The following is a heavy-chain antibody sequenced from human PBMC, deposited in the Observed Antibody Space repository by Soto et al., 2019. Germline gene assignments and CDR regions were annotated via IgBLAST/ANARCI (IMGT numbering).Heavy chain of an antibody. D-gene: IGHD3-10*01. V-gene: IGHV3-23*01. CDR2: IRGSGGST. J-gene: IGHJ3*02. Sequence: EVQLLESGGGLVQPGGSLRLSCAASGFTFSSYAMNWVRQAPGKGLEWVSAIRGSGGSTYYADSIKGRFTISRDNSMNTLYLQMNSLTAEDTAVYYCAKSSGSGSRDAFDIWGQGTMVTVSS. CDR1: GFTFSSYA. CDR3: AKSSGSGSRDAFDI.